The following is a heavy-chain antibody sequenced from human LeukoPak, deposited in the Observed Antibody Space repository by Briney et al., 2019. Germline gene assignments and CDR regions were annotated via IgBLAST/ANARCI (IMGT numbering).Heavy chain of an antibody. V-gene: IGHV3-23*01. CDR1: GITFSSYA. D-gene: IGHD2-2*01. Sequence: GGSLRLSCAASGITFSSYAMSWVRQAPGKGLEWVSSISGSGGGSTYYADSVKGRFTISRDNSKNTLYLQMNSLRAEDTAVYYCARDRTEYQLLFQHWGQGTLVTVSS. CDR3: ARDRTEYQLLFQH. J-gene: IGHJ1*01. CDR2: ISGSGGGST.